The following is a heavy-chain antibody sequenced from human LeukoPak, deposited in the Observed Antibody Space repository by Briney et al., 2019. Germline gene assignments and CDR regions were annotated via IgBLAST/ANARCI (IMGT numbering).Heavy chain of an antibody. CDR3: ARDRGQWLVLGAFDI. D-gene: IGHD6-19*01. Sequence: ASVKVSCKTSGFNFNTYYMHWIRQAPGQGLEWMGWILPDSGGTHYAQKFEGRFIVTRDMSTSTVYMELSRLRSDDTAVYYCARDRGQWLVLGAFDIWGQGTMVTVSS. CDR2: ILPDSGGT. V-gene: IGHV1-2*02. CDR1: GFNFNTYY. J-gene: IGHJ3*02.